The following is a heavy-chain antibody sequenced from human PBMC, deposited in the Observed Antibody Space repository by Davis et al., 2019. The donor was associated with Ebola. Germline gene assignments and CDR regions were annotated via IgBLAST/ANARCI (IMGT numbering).Heavy chain of an antibody. J-gene: IGHJ6*04. CDR2: ISSSATYI. V-gene: IGHV3-21*01. Sequence: GGSLRLSCAASGFTLSGYSMNWVRQAPGKGLEWVSSISSSATYIHSADSVKGRFTISRDNAKNSLYLQMNSLRAEDTAVYYCARDTYYYYNTMDVWGKGTTVTVSS. CDR3: ARDTYYYYNTMDV. CDR1: GFTLSGYS.